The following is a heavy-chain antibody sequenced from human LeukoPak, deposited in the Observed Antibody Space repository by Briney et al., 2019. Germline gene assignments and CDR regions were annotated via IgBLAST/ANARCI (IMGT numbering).Heavy chain of an antibody. CDR2: ISYDGSNK. CDR1: GFTLSSFA. J-gene: IGHJ4*02. D-gene: IGHD5-12*01. V-gene: IGHV3-30*04. Sequence: PGGPLRLSCAASGFTLSSFAMLWVRQAPGKGLEGGADISYDGSNKYYADYVKGRFTISRDNSKNTLYLQMNSLRAEDTAVYYCARPLVADRLDDNYFDYWGQGTLVTVSS. CDR3: ARPLVADRLDDNYFDY.